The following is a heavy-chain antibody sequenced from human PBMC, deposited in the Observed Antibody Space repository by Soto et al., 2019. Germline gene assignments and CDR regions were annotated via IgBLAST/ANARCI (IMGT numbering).Heavy chain of an antibody. J-gene: IGHJ4*02. D-gene: IGHD5-12*01. CDR2: IKSKTDGGTI. CDR3: TTAHPRGPDY. V-gene: IGHV3-15*01. Sequence: EVQLVESGGGLVKPGESLRLSCAASGFTFSNAWMNWVRQAPGKGLEWVGLIKSKTDGGTIDYPAPVKGRFIISRDDSRNTLYLQLHRLNTEATAVYYCTTAHPRGPDYWGQGTLVTVSS. CDR1: GFTFSNAW.